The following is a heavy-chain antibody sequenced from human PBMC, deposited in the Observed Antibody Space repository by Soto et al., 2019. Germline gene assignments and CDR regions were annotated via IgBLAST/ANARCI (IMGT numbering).Heavy chain of an antibody. V-gene: IGHV3-30-3*01. CDR3: AREEGWFGEVPLYYYYYYGMDV. CDR2: ISYDGSNK. D-gene: IGHD3-10*01. CDR1: GFTFSSYA. J-gene: IGHJ6*02. Sequence: PGGSLRLSCAASGFTFSSYAMHWVRQAPGKGLEWVAVISYDGSNKYYADSVKGRFTISRDNSKNTLYLQMNSLRAEDTAVYYCAREEGWFGEVPLYYYYYYGMDVWGQGTTVTVSS.